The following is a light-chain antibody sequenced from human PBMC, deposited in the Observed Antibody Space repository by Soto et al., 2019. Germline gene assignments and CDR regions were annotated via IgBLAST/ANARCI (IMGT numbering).Light chain of an antibody. J-gene: IGLJ2*01. V-gene: IGLV3-1*01. CDR1: KLGDKY. CDR3: QAWDRYTGV. Sequence: SYELTQPPSVSVSPGQTATITCSGDKLGDKYACWYQQKPGQSPVLVIYQDTKRPSGIPERFSGSNSGNTATLTISGTQAMDEADYYCQAWDRYTGVFGGGTKLTVL. CDR2: QDT.